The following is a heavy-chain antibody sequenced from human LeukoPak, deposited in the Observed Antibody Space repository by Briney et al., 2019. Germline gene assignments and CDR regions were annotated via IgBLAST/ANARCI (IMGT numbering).Heavy chain of an antibody. CDR2: INPSGGST. J-gene: IGHJ4*02. V-gene: IGHV1-46*01. D-gene: IGHD2-8*01. CDR3: ARGANYCTNGVCSLFY. Sequence: ASVKLSCKASGYTFTSYYMHWVRQPPGQGLERMGIINPSGGSTSYAQKFQGRVTMTRDTSTSTVYMELSSLRSEDTAVYYCARGANYCTNGVCSLFYRGQGTRVTVSA. CDR1: GYTFTSYY.